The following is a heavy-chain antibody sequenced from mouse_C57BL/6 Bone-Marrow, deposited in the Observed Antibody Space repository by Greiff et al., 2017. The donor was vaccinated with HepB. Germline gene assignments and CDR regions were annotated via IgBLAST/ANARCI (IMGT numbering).Heavy chain of an antibody. D-gene: IGHD2-3*01. J-gene: IGHJ2*01. CDR1: GFNIKDDY. CDR2: IDPENGDT. V-gene: IGHV14-4*01. Sequence: VQLQQSGAELVRPGASVKLSCTASGFNIKDDYMHWVKQRPEQGLEWIGWIDPENGDTEYASKFQGKATITADTSSNTASLHLSSLTSEDTAVYYCTTGWLYFDYWGQGTTLTVSS. CDR3: TTGWLYFDY.